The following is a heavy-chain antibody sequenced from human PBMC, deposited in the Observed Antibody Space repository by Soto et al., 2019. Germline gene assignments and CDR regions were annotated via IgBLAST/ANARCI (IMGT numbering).Heavy chain of an antibody. CDR2: ISYDGSNK. J-gene: IGHJ5*02. Sequence: GGSLRLSCAASGFTFSSYGMHWVRQAPGKGLEWVAVISYDGSNKYYADSVKGRFTISRDNSKNTLYLQMNSLRAEDTAVYYCAKDWTGFDPWGQGTLVTVSS. CDR3: AKDWTGFDP. D-gene: IGHD2-21*02. V-gene: IGHV3-30*18. CDR1: GFTFSSYG.